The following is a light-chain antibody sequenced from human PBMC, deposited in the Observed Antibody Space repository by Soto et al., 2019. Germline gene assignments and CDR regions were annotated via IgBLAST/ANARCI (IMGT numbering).Light chain of an antibody. Sequence: EIVMTQSPATLSLSPGERATLSCRASQSVSSSYLSWYQQKPGQAPRLLIYGASTRATGIPARFSGSGSGTDFTLTISSLQPEDFAVYYCQQDYNLPPHFGPGTKVDIK. CDR2: GAS. CDR3: QQDYNLPPH. J-gene: IGKJ3*01. V-gene: IGKV3D-7*01. CDR1: QSVSSSY.